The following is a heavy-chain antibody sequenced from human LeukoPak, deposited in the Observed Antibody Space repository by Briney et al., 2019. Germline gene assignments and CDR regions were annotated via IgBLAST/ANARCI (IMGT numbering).Heavy chain of an antibody. J-gene: IGHJ4*02. CDR1: GGSFSGYY. Sequence: SETLSLTCAVYGGSFSGYYWSWIRQPPGKGLERIGEINHSGSTNYNPSLKSRVTISVDTSKNQFSPKLSSVTAADTAVYYCARATTVVTLPDYWGQGTLVTVSS. V-gene: IGHV4-34*01. D-gene: IGHD4-23*01. CDR3: ARATTVVTLPDY. CDR2: INHSGST.